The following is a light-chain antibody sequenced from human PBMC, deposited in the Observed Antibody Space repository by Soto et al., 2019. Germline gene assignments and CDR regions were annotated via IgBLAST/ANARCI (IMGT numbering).Light chain of an antibody. CDR1: SSDVGSYNY. CDR3: SSYTSISTVV. Sequence: QSALTQPASVSGSPGQSITISCTGTSSDVGSYNYVSWYQQHPGKAPKLMIYEVSYWPSGVSNRFSGSKSGNTASLTISGLQAEDEADYYCSSYTSISTVVFGGGTKVTVL. V-gene: IGLV2-14*01. CDR2: EVS. J-gene: IGLJ2*01.